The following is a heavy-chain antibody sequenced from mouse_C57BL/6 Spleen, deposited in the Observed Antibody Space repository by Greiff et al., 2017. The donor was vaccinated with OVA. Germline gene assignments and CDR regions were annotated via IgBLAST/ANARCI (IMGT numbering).Heavy chain of an antibody. V-gene: IGHV1-50*01. Sequence: QVQLQQPGAELVKPGASVKLSCKASGYTFTSYWMQWVKQRPGQGLEWIGEIDPSDSYTNYNQKFKGKATLTVDTSSSTAYMQLSSLTSEDSAVYYCARGIYGDWYFDVWGTGTTVTVSS. D-gene: IGHD1-1*02. CDR3: ARGIYGDWYFDV. CDR1: GYTFTSYW. J-gene: IGHJ1*03. CDR2: IDPSDSYT.